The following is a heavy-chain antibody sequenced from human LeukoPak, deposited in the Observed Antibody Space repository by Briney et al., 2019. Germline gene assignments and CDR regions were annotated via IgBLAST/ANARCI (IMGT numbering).Heavy chain of an antibody. CDR3: ATDILSGKNY. J-gene: IGHJ4*02. Sequence: ASVKVSCKASGYTFTYYYMHWVRQAPGQGLEWMGAINPGGGTTRYAQKFQGRVTVTSDTSTSTVYMQVSSLRSEDTAVYYCATDILSGKNYWGQGTLVTVSS. D-gene: IGHD2-21*01. CDR2: INPGGGTT. CDR1: GYTFTYYY. V-gene: IGHV1-46*01.